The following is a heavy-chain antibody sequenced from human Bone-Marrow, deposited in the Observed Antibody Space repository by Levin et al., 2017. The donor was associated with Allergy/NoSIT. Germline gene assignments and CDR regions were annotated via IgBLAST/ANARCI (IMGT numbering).Heavy chain of an antibody. CDR1: GYTFTDYY. J-gene: IGHJ4*02. Sequence: PGGSLRLSCKASGYTFTDYYMHWVRQAPGQGLEWMGWINPNTGGTIYEQKFQGRVTMTRDTSISTAYMELSRLGSDDTALYYCARGESAGWYVYWGQGSLVTVSS. D-gene: IGHD6-19*01. CDR3: ARGESAGWYVY. V-gene: IGHV1-2*02. CDR2: INPNTGGT.